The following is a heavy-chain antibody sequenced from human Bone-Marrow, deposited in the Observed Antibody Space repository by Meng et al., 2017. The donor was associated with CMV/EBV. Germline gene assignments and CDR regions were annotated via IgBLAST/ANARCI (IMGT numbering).Heavy chain of an antibody. CDR2: MNPNSGNT. J-gene: IGHJ3*02. CDR1: GYTFTSYD. V-gene: IGHV1-8*01. Sequence: ASVKVSCKSSGYTFTSYDINWVRQDTGQGLEWMGWMNPNSGNTGYAQKFQGRVTMTRNTSISTAYMELSTLRCEDTAVYYWARDKGVGGSCYDAFDIWGQGTMVTVSS. D-gene: IGHD2-15*01. CDR3: ARDKGVGGSCYDAFDI.